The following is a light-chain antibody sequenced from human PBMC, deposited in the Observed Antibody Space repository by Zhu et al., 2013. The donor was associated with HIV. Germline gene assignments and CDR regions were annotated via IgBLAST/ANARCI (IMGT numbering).Light chain of an antibody. V-gene: IGLV3-21*02. Sequence: SYELTQPPSVSVAPGQTARITCGGNNIESRRVHWYQQKPGQAPVLVVYDDSARSLGIPARFSGSNSGNTATLTISGTQPMDEADYFCQAWDSSPVFGGGTKLTVL. CDR3: QAWDSSPV. CDR1: NIESRR. J-gene: IGLJ2*01. CDR2: DDS.